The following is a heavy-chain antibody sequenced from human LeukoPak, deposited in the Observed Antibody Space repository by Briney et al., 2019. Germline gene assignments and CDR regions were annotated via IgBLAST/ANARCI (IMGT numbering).Heavy chain of an antibody. CDR1: GFTFSSYS. J-gene: IGHJ6*03. CDR2: ISSSSSYI. CDR3: ATVRSNYYYYYMDV. D-gene: IGHD1-14*01. V-gene: IGHV3-21*01. Sequence: PGGSLRLSCAASGFTFSSYSMNWVRQAPGKGLEWVSSISSSSSYIYYADSVKGRFTISRDNAKNSLYLQMNSLRAEDTAVYYCATVRSNYYYYYMDVWGKGTTVTVSS.